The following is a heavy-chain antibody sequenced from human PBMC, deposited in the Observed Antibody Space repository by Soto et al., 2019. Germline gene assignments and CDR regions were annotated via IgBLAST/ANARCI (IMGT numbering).Heavy chain of an antibody. J-gene: IGHJ6*02. V-gene: IGHV4-30-4*01. CDR1: GGSISSGDYY. CDR3: ARSLTTVVTMDV. Sequence: TCTVSGGSISSGDYYWSWIRQPPGKGLEWIGYIYYSGSTYYNPSLKSRVTISVDTSKNQFSLKLSSVTAADTAVYYCARSLTTVVTMDVWGQGTTVTVSS. CDR2: IYYSGST. D-gene: IGHD4-17*01.